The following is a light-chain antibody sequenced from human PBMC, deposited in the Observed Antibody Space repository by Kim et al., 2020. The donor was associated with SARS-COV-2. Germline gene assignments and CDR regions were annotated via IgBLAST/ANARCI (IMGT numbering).Light chain of an antibody. CDR3: QKYNNWPRT. Sequence: EIMMTQSPATLSVSPGERATLSCRASHSVSGNLAWYQQKPGQAPRLLIYDASTEATDIPARFSGSGSGTEFTLTISSLQSEDFAVYYCQKYNNWPRTFGQGTKVDIK. V-gene: IGKV3-15*01. CDR2: DAS. J-gene: IGKJ1*01. CDR1: HSVSGN.